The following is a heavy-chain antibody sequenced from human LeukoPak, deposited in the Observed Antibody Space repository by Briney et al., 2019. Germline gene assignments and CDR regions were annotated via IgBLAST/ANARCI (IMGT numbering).Heavy chain of an antibody. V-gene: IGHV5-51*01. D-gene: IGHD6-13*01. J-gene: IGHJ3*02. CDR1: GYSFTSYW. CDR3: AAKVHSSSWDDAFDI. CDR2: IYPGDSDT. Sequence: GESLKISCKGSGYSFTSYWIGWVRQMPGKGLEWMGIIYPGDSDTRYSPSFQGQVTISADKSISTAYLQWSSLKASDTAMYYCAAKVHSSSWDDAFDIWGQGTMVTASS.